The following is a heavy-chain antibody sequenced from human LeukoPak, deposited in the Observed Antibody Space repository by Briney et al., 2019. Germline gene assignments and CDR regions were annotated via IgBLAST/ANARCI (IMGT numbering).Heavy chain of an antibody. CDR3: ARDKQVGASLFDS. J-gene: IGHJ4*02. CDR1: GFIFSRYW. D-gene: IGHD1-26*01. V-gene: IGHV3-7*01. CDR2: IKQDGSEK. Sequence: GGSLRLSCAASGFIFSRYWMTWVRQAPGKGLEWVANIKQDGSEKYYVDSVKGRFTISRDNAENSLYLQMNSLRAEDTAVYYCARDKQVGASLFDSWGQGTLVTVSS.